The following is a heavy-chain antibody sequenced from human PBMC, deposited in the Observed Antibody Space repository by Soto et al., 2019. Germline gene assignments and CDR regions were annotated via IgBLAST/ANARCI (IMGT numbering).Heavy chain of an antibody. V-gene: IGHV4-39*01. CDR1: GCSISSSSYY. D-gene: IGHD5-18*01. CDR3: ACIFSGGYGYGFYYYGMDV. CDR2: IYYSGST. J-gene: IGHJ6*02. Sequence: SETLSLACTVSGCSISSSSYYWGWIRQPPGKGLEWIGSIYYSGSTYYNPSLKSRVTISVDTSKNQFSLKLSSVTAADTAVYYCACIFSGGYGYGFYYYGMDVWGQGTTVTVSS.